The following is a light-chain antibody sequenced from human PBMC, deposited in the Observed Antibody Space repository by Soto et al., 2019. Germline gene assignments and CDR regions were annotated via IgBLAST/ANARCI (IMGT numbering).Light chain of an antibody. Sequence: EIVLTQSPGTLSLSPGERATLSCRASQSINNRYLAWYQQKPGQAPRLLIYAASSRATDIPDRFSGSGSGTDFTLTISRLEPEDVAVYYCQQFGSSPGFTFGPGTKVDIK. CDR1: QSINNRY. J-gene: IGKJ3*01. CDR3: QQFGSSPGFT. V-gene: IGKV3-20*01. CDR2: AAS.